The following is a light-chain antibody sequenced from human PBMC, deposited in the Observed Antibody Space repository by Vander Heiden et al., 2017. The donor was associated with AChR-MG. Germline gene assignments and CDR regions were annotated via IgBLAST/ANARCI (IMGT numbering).Light chain of an antibody. CDR2: DAP. V-gene: IGKV1-5*01. J-gene: IGKJ1*01. CDR1: QSISTW. CDR3: QEDNSL. Sequence: QRTQSLSTLSASVGDRVTLPCRPTQSISTWLAGDQQKPGKAPKLLIYDAPNLESGVTERVTGSGSGTEFTRIISSLQPDDFATESGQEDNSLFGQGTKVEIK.